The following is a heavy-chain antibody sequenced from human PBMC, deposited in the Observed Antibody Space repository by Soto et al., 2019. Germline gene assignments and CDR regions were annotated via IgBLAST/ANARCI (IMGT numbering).Heavy chain of an antibody. Sequence: EVQLVESGGGLVKPGGSLRLSCADSGFIFSSYSMNWVRQAPGKGLEWVSSISSSSSYIYYADSVKGRFTISRDNAKNSLYLQMNSLRAEDTAVYYCASDRCSSTSCYHGWGQGTLVTVSS. CDR2: ISSSSSYI. CDR1: GFIFSSYS. CDR3: ASDRCSSTSCYHG. J-gene: IGHJ4*02. V-gene: IGHV3-21*01. D-gene: IGHD2-2*01.